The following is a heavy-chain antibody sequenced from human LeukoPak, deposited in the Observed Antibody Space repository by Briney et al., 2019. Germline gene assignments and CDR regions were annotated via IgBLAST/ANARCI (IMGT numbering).Heavy chain of an antibody. Sequence: PGRSLRLSCAASGFTFVDHAMHWVRQAPGKGLEWVSRINSEGSSISYADSVKGRFTISRDNAKNTLNLQMNSLRAEDTAVYYCARGRGVSLDYWGQGALVTVSS. CDR2: INSEGSSI. J-gene: IGHJ4*02. D-gene: IGHD3-10*01. V-gene: IGHV3-74*01. CDR3: ARGRGVSLDY. CDR1: GFTFVDHA.